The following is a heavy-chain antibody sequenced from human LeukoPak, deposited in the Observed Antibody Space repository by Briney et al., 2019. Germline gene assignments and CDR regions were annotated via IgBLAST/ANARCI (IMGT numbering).Heavy chain of an antibody. CDR2: IYHSGST. CDR3: ASSSWELTFDY. J-gene: IGHJ4*02. Sequence: SGTLSLTCAVSGGSISSGGYSWSWIRQPPGKGLEWIGYIYHSGSTYYNPSLKSRVTISVDRSKNQFSLKLSSVTAADTAVYYCASSSWELTFDYWGQGTLVTVSS. CDR1: GGSISSGGYS. V-gene: IGHV4-30-2*01. D-gene: IGHD1-26*01.